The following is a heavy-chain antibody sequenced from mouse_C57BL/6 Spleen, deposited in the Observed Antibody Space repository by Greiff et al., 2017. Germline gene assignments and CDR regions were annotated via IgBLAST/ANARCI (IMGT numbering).Heavy chain of an antibody. CDR1: GYTFTSYW. CDR2: INPSSVST. J-gene: IGHJ1*03. CDR3: ARADYYGSSLYWYFDV. V-gene: IGHV1-7*01. Sequence: QVQLQQSGAELAKPGASVKLSCKASGYTFTSYWMHWVKQRPGQGLEWIGYINPSSVSTKYNQKFKDNATFTADKSSSTAYIQLSSLTYEDSAVYYCARADYYGSSLYWYFDVWGTGTTVTVSS. D-gene: IGHD1-1*01.